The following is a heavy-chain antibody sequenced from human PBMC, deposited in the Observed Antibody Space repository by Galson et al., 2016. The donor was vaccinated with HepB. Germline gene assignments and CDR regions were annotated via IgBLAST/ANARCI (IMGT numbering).Heavy chain of an antibody. Sequence: SVKVSCKGSGGTFSNYPISWVRQAPGIGLEWMGNFDPEDGETIYAQKFQGRVTMTGDTSTGTAYMELSSLRSEDTAEYYCAALRGILTGYYSDGMDVWGQGTSVTVSS. J-gene: IGHJ6*02. D-gene: IGHD3-9*01. CDR3: AALRGILTGYYSDGMDV. CDR2: FDPEDGET. CDR1: GGTFSNYP. V-gene: IGHV1-24*01.